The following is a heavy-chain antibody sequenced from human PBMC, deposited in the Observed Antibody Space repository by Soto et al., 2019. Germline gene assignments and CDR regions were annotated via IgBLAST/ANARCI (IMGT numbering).Heavy chain of an antibody. CDR3: AKLPWADYGGIFDP. J-gene: IGHJ5*02. Sequence: QVQLQESGPGLVKPSETLSLTCTVSGGSISNYYWTWIRQPPGKGLEWIGYIYYSGSTNYNPSLKGRVTISVDTAKNQFPPKLGSVAAADTAVYYWAKLPWADYGGIFDPWGQGTLVTVSS. CDR1: GGSISNYY. CDR2: IYYSGST. V-gene: IGHV4-59*01. D-gene: IGHD4-17*01.